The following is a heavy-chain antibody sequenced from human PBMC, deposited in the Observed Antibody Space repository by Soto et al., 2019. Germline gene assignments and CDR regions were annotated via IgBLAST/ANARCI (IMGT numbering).Heavy chain of an antibody. Sequence: ASVKVSCKASGGTFSSYAISWVRQAPGQGLEWMGGIIPIFGTANYAQKFQGRVTIIADESTSTAYMELSSLRSEDTAVYYCARVNPRCGGVFDYWGQGTLVTVSS. CDR1: GGTFSSYA. CDR2: IIPIFGTA. CDR3: ARVNPRCGGVFDY. V-gene: IGHV1-69*13. J-gene: IGHJ4*02. D-gene: IGHD3-16*01.